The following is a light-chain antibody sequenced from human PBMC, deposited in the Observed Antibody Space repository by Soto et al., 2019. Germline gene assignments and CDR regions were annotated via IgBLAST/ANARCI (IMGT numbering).Light chain of an antibody. CDR2: EVS. CDR1: SSDVGSYNL. Sequence: QSALTQPASVSGSPGQSITISCTGTSSDVGSYNLVSWYQQHPGKAPKLIIYEVSKRPSGVSNRFSGSKSGNTASLTISGLQAEDEADYYCCSYAGSSTVVFGGGTQLPS. CDR3: CSYAGSSTVV. V-gene: IGLV2-23*02. J-gene: IGLJ2*01.